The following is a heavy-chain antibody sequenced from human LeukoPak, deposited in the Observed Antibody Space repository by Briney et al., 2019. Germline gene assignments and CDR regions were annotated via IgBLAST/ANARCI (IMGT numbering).Heavy chain of an antibody. D-gene: IGHD3-3*01. CDR1: GFTFSSHW. CDR3: ARPHNNWRWYFDL. CDR2: IKEDGTEK. V-gene: IGHV3-7*03. J-gene: IGHJ2*01. Sequence: PGGSLRLSCTASGFTFSSHWMTWVRQSPGKGLEWVANIKEDGTEKYYVDSVKGRFTIFRDNAKNSLYLQMNSLRAEDTAVYYCARPHNNWRWYFDLWGRGTLVTVSS.